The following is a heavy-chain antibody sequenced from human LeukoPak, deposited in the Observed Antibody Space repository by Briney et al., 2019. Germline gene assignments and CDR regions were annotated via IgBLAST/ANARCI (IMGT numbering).Heavy chain of an antibody. V-gene: IGHV3-11*05. J-gene: IGHJ4*02. CDR2: ISSSSSYT. D-gene: IGHD3-10*01. Sequence: GGSLRLSCAASGFTFSDYYMSWSRQAPGKGLEWVSYISSSSSYTNYADSVKGRFTISRDNAKNSLYLQMNSLRAEDTAVYYCARGAHYYGSGSNWGQGTLVTVSS. CDR1: GFTFSDYY. CDR3: ARGAHYYGSGSN.